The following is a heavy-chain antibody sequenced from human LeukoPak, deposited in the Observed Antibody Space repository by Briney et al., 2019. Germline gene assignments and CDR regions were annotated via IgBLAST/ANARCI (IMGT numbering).Heavy chain of an antibody. D-gene: IGHD3-3*01. CDR2: ISSSSSYI. J-gene: IGHJ4*02. CDR3: ARDPRGYYDFWSGYFSYFDY. V-gene: IGHV3-21*01. Sequence: GGSLRLSCAASGFTFSSYSMNWVRQAPGKGLEWVSSISSSSSYIYYADSVKGRFTISRDNAKNSLYLQMNSLRAEDTAVYYCARDPRGYYDFWSGYFSYFDYWGQGTLVTVSS. CDR1: GFTFSSYS.